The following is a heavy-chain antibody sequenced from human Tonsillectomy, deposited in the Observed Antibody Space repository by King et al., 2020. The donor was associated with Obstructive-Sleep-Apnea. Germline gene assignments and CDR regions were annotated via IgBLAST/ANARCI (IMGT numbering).Heavy chain of an antibody. Sequence: MQLQESGPGLVKPSETLSLTCTVSGGSITTTNYYWGWVRQSPGMGLEWIGNIFYSGSTNYNPSLNSRVSISADTAKNQFSLDLSSVTAADTAIYYCKRRLINYAIDSWGQGTLVTVSS. CDR1: GGSITTTNYY. CDR3: KRRLINYAIDS. CDR2: IFYSGST. D-gene: IGHD4-11*01. J-gene: IGHJ4*02. V-gene: IGHV4-39*07.